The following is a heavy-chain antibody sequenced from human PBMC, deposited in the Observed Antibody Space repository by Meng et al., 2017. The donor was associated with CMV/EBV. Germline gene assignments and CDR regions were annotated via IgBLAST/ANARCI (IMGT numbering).Heavy chain of an antibody. D-gene: IGHD3-10*01. Sequence: GESLMISCAASGFTFSSYSMNWVRQAPGKGLEWVSSISGSSSYIYYADSVKGRFTISRDNAKNSLYLQMNSLRAEDTAVYYCARVPYGSGSYLGYYGMDVWGQGTTVTVSS. CDR2: ISGSSSYI. J-gene: IGHJ6*02. CDR1: GFTFSSYS. V-gene: IGHV3-21*01. CDR3: ARVPYGSGSYLGYYGMDV.